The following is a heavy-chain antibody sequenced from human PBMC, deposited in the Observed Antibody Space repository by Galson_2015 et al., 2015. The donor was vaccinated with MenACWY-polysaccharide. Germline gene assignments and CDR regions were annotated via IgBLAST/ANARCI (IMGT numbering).Heavy chain of an antibody. D-gene: IGHD6-19*01. Sequence: SETLSLTCTVSGGSISSYYWNWIRQPPGKGLEWVGYINYSGSTNHNPPLKSRVTMSVDTSKNQFSLNLTSVTDADTAVYYCARAIAVAGQRRDFDLWGRGTLVTVSS. CDR2: INYSGST. CDR1: GGSISSYY. J-gene: IGHJ2*01. CDR3: ARAIAVAGQRRDFDL. V-gene: IGHV4-59*01.